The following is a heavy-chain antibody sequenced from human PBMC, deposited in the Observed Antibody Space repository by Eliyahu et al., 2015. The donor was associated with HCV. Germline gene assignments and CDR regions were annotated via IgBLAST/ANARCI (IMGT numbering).Heavy chain of an antibody. J-gene: IGHJ4*02. CDR3: ARGQYSSSWPDY. Sequence: QVQLQQWGAGLLKPSETLSLXCAVYGGSFSGYYXSWIRQPPGKGLEWIGEINHSGSTNYNPSLKSRVTISVDTSKNQFSLKLSSVTAADTAVYYCARGQYSSSWPDYWGQGTLVTVSS. D-gene: IGHD6-13*01. CDR1: GGSFSGYY. V-gene: IGHV4-34*01. CDR2: INHSGST.